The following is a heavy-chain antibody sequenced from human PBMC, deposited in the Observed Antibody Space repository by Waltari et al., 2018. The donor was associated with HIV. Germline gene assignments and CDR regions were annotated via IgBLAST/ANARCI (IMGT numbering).Heavy chain of an antibody. Sequence: VHLLQSGAEMKKPGASVTVSCTTSGYTFSSFYIHWVRQAPGQGLVWVGMVNTNGGVTVYSEAFPTRLTLTADTSTSTAYLQLSDLTSEDAATYFCGRGTTDYINYWGQGSLVTVSS. CDR2: VNTNGGVT. D-gene: IGHD3-10*01. V-gene: IGHV1-46*01. CDR3: GRGTTDYINY. J-gene: IGHJ4*02. CDR1: GYTFSSFY.